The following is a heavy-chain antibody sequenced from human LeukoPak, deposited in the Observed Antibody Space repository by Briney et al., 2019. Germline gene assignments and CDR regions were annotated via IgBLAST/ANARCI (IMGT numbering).Heavy chain of an antibody. J-gene: IGHJ5*02. Sequence: GGSLRLSCAASGFTFSSYWMSWVRQAPGKGLEWVANIKQDGSEKYYADSVKGRFTISRDNAKNSLYLQMNSLRAEDTAVYYCARERNYDFWSGYPSNWFDPWGQGTLVTVSS. V-gene: IGHV3-7*01. CDR3: ARERNYDFWSGYPSNWFDP. CDR1: GFTFSSYW. D-gene: IGHD3-3*01. CDR2: IKQDGSEK.